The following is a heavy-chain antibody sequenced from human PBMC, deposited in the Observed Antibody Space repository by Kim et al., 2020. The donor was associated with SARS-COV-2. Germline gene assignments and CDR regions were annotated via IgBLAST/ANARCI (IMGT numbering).Heavy chain of an antibody. V-gene: IGHV3-49*04. CDR2: IGGRPYNGAT. J-gene: IGHJ4*02. Sequence: GGSLRLSCVGSGFNFDDYDMSWVRQAPGKGLKLVAIIGGRPYNGATEHAASVRGRFTISRDDSKNTVYLQMERLTVEDTAVYYCMSPTFDYNIDYWGQGTLVTVSS. D-gene: IGHD4-4*01. CDR1: GFNFDDYD. CDR3: MSPTFDYNIDY.